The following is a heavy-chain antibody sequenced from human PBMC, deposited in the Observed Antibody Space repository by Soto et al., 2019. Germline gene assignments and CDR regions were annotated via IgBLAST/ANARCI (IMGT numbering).Heavy chain of an antibody. Sequence: QVQLVQSGAEVKKPGASVKVSCKASGYTFTSYDINWVRQATGQGLEWMGWMNPNSGNTGYAQKCQGRVXXTXNXXVRTAYMELSSLRSEDTAVYYCARVWFGECYGMDVWGQGTTVTVSS. D-gene: IGHD3-10*01. CDR1: GYTFTSYD. J-gene: IGHJ6*02. CDR3: ARVWFGECYGMDV. V-gene: IGHV1-8*01. CDR2: MNPNSGNT.